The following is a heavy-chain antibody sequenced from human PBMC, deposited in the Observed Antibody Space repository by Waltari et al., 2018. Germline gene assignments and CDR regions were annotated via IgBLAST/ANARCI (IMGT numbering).Heavy chain of an antibody. J-gene: IGHJ2*01. CDR3: AKEGLHLTPYWYFDL. CDR2: IKSKTDGGTT. CDR1: GFTFSNAW. V-gene: IGHV3-15*01. D-gene: IGHD2-15*01. Sequence: EVQLAESGGGLVKPGGSLRLSCAASGFTFSNAWMSWVRQAPGKGLEWVGRIKSKTDGGTTDYAAPVKGRFTISRDDSKNTLYLQMNSLKTEDTAVYYCAKEGLHLTPYWYFDLWGRGTLVTVSS.